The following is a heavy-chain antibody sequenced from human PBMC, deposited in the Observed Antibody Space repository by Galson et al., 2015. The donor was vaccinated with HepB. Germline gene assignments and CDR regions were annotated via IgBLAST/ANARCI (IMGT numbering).Heavy chain of an antibody. CDR3: AKDLYITMIVVVMHFDY. CDR2: ISGSGGST. J-gene: IGHJ4*02. D-gene: IGHD3-22*01. CDR1: GFTFSSYA. V-gene: IGHV3-23*01. Sequence: SLRLSCAASGFTFSSYAMSWVRQAPGKGLEWVSAISGSGGSTYYADSVKGRFTISRDNSKNTLYLQMNSLRAEDTAVYYCAKDLYITMIVVVMHFDYWGQGTLVTVSS.